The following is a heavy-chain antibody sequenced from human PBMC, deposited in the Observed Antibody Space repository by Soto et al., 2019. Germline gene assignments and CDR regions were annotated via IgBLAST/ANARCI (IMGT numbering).Heavy chain of an antibody. V-gene: IGHV1-2*02. CDR2: IHPHSGDT. J-gene: IGHJ5*02. CDR1: GYTFTDHY. CDR3: TRYSPTGTNSYKWFDP. Sequence: QVQLVQSGAEVKEPGASMKVSCKASGYTFTDHYINWVRQAPGQGPEYMGWIHPHSGDTKYVQRYQGRAIMTRDTTIKTDYIELRRLTSDDTAVYYCTRYSPTGTNSYKWFDPWGQGTLVTVSS. D-gene: IGHD1-1*01.